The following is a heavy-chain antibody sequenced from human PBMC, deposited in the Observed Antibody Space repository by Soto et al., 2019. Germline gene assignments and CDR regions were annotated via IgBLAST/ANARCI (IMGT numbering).Heavy chain of an antibody. Sequence: GGSLRLSCVTSGFMFTSAWMNWVRQAPGKGMEWVARIKSKGDGGARDYAAPVKGRFSISRDDSKNTVYLQIDSLRVEYIAVYYCVEPWHDFWGQRTLDTGSS. J-gene: IGHJ4*01. CDR1: GFMFTSAW. CDR2: IKSKGDGGAR. CDR3: VEPWHDF. V-gene: IGHV3-15*01.